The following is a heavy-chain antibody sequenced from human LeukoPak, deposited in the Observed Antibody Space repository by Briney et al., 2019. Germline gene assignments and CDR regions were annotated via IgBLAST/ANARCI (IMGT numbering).Heavy chain of an antibody. D-gene: IGHD6-19*01. CDR1: GASINNYY. J-gene: IGHJ4*02. CDR3: ARNQLGSGWHSSAY. V-gene: IGHV4-59*01. CDR2: ISDIGRT. Sequence: SETLSLTCTASGASINNYYWTWIRQPPGKGLEWIGYISDIGRTSYNPSLKSRVTISVDTSKNQFSLKLNSVTAADTAVYYCARNQLGSGWHSSAYWGQGTRVTVSS.